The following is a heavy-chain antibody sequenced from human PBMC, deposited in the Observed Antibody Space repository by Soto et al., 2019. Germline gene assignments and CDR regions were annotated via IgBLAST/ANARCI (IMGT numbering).Heavy chain of an antibody. Sequence: ESGGGVVQPGRSLRLSCAASGFTFSSYGMHWVRQAPGKGLEWVAVIWYDGSNKYYADSVKGRFTISRDNSKNTLYLQMNSLGAEDTAVYYCARDRGEDIVVVVAAYTFDYWGQGTLVTVSS. D-gene: IGHD2-15*01. V-gene: IGHV3-33*01. CDR1: GFTFSSYG. CDR3: ARDRGEDIVVVVAAYTFDY. J-gene: IGHJ4*02. CDR2: IWYDGSNK.